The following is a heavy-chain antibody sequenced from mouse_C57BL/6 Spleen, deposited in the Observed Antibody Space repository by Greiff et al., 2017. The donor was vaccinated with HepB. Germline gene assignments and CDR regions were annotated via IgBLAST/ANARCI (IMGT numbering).Heavy chain of an antibody. Sequence: QVQLQQSGPELVKPGASVKISCKASGYAFSSSWMNWVKQRPGKGLEWIGRIYPGDGDTNYNGKFKGKATLTADKSSSTAYMQLSSLTSEDSAVYFCARGGYYSNYIDYWGQGTTLTVSS. V-gene: IGHV1-82*01. D-gene: IGHD2-5*01. CDR1: GYAFSSSW. J-gene: IGHJ2*01. CDR2: IYPGDGDT. CDR3: ARGGYYSNYIDY.